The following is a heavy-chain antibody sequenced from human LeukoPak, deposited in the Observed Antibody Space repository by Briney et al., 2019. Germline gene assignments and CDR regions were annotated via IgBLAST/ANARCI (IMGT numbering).Heavy chain of an antibody. D-gene: IGHD6-19*01. V-gene: IGHV4-39*07. CDR1: GGSISSSSYY. J-gene: IGHJ3*02. Sequence: SETLSLTCTVSGGSISSSSYYWAWIRQPPGKGLEWIGTIYYSGSIYYNPSLKSRVTISGDTSKNQFSLKLSSVTAADTAVYYCARTGRGSSGWYFPPRAFDIWGQGTMVTVSS. CDR2: IYYSGSI. CDR3: ARTGRGSSGWYFPPRAFDI.